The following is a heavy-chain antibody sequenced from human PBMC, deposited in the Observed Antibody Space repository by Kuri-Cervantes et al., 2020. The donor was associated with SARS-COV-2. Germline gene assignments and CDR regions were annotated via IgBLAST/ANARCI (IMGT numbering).Heavy chain of an antibody. CDR2: ITPKNGAT. CDR1: GYTFTDNQ. V-gene: IGHV1-2*02. D-gene: IGHD1-20*01. CDR3: ARAGAVGITGTINWFDP. Sequence: ASVKVSCKASGYTFTDNQIHWVRQAPGQGLEYMGWITPKNGATHYAQKFQGRIAMTGDTSISTAYMELSSLRSEDTAVYYCARAGAVGITGTINWFDPWGQGTLVTVSS. J-gene: IGHJ5*02.